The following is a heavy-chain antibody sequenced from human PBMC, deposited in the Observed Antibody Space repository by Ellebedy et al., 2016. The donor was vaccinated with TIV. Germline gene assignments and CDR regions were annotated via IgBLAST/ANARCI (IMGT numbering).Heavy chain of an antibody. V-gene: IGHV4-61*01. D-gene: IGHD6-19*01. CDR2: VDYIGRT. Sequence: SETLSLTCTVSGGSVSSGNYYWSWIRQPPGKGLEWIGYVDYIGRTNYNPSLKSRVIISVDTSKNQFSLKLSSVTAADTAVYYCAREIEYRTVAGTAGVFDIWGLGTMVTVSS. CDR1: GGSVSSGNYY. J-gene: IGHJ3*02. CDR3: AREIEYRTVAGTAGVFDI.